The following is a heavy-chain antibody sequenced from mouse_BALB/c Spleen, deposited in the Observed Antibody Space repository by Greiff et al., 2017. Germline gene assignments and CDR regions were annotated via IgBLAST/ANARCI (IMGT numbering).Heavy chain of an antibody. CDR1: GDSITSGY. CDR2: ISYSGST. CDR3: ARNYYDDWYFDV. Sequence: VQLKESGPSLVKPSQTLSLTCSVTGDSITSGYWNWIRKFPGNKLEYMGYISYSGSTYYNPSLKSRISITRDTSKNQYYLQLNSVTTEDTATYYCARNYYDDWYFDVWGAGTTVTVSA. V-gene: IGHV3-8*02. D-gene: IGHD2-4*01. J-gene: IGHJ1*01.